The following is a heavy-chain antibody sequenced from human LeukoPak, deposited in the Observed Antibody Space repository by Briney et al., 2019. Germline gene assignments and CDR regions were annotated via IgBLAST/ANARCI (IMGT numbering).Heavy chain of an antibody. V-gene: IGHV1-2*06. CDR3: ASEYCSSTSCYSN. Sequence: ASVKVSCKASGYTFTGYYMHWVRQAPGQGLEWMGRINPNSGGTNYAQKFQGRVTMTRDTSISTAYMELSSLRSEDTAVYYCASEYCSSTSCYSNWGQGTLVTVSS. J-gene: IGHJ4*02. D-gene: IGHD2-2*01. CDR2: INPNSGGT. CDR1: GYTFTGYY.